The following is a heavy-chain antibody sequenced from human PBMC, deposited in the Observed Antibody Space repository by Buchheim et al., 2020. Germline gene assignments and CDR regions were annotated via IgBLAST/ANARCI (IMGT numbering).Heavy chain of an antibody. CDR3: AKDLASYSRSWPAY. J-gene: IGHJ4*02. Sequence: QLQLVESGGGVVQPGRSLRLSSAASGFTFSSYGMHWVRQAPGKGLEWVALISHDGSNKYYVDSVKGRFTISRDNSKNTLYLQMNSLRAEDTAVYYCAKDLASYSRSWPAYWGQGTL. V-gene: IGHV3-30*18. D-gene: IGHD6-6*01. CDR2: ISHDGSNK. CDR1: GFTFSSYG.